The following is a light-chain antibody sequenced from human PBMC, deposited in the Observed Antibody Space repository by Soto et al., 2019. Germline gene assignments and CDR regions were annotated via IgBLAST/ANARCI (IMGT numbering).Light chain of an antibody. J-gene: IGLJ1*01. CDR1: SMDVGGYNY. CDR3: SSYAGSSNV. Sequence: QSALTQPPSASGSHGQSAAISCTGTSMDVGGYNYVSWYQQHPGKAPKLMIYEVNKRPPGVPDRFSGSKSGNTASLTVSGLQDEDEADYYCSSYAGSSNVFGTGTKVTVL. V-gene: IGLV2-8*01. CDR2: EVN.